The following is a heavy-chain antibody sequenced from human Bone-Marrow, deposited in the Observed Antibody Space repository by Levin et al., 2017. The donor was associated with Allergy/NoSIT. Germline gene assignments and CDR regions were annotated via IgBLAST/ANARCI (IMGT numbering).Heavy chain of an antibody. D-gene: IGHD2-15*01. CDR1: GFTFSNSA. Sequence: GESLKISCAGSGFTFSNSAMTWVRQAPGKGLEWVSAISYSGANTYYADSVKGRFTISRDNSQNMVYLQMNSLRAEDTAVYYCAKGAGYCSGTNCYYAMDVWGQGTTVTVSS. V-gene: IGHV3-23*01. CDR3: AKGAGYCSGTNCYYAMDV. J-gene: IGHJ6*02. CDR2: ISYSGANT.